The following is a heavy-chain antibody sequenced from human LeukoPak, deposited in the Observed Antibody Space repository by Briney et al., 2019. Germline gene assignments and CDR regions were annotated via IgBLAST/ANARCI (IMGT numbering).Heavy chain of an antibody. Sequence: GGSLRLSCAASGFTFSSYSMNWVRQAAGRGLEWVSCISGSGSLIYYADSMKGRFTISRDNAKNSLYLQMNSLRDEDTAVYYCARDYYGSGSYYSLSSVGYWGQGTLVTVSS. D-gene: IGHD3-10*01. CDR1: GFTFSSYS. CDR3: ARDYYGSGSYYSLSSVGY. CDR2: ISGSGSLI. J-gene: IGHJ4*02. V-gene: IGHV3-21*01.